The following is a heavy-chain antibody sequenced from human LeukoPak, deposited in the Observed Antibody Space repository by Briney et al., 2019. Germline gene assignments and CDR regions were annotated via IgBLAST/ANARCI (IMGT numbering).Heavy chain of an antibody. Sequence: SSETLSLTCTVSGGSISSSSYYWGWIRQPPGKGLEWIGSIYYSGSTYYNPSLKSRVTISADTSKNQFSLKLSSVTAADTAVYYCASTKMVTLYYFDYWGQGTLVTVSS. D-gene: IGHD2-21*02. CDR1: GGSISSSSYY. CDR3: ASTKMVTLYYFDY. J-gene: IGHJ4*02. CDR2: IYYSGST. V-gene: IGHV4-39*01.